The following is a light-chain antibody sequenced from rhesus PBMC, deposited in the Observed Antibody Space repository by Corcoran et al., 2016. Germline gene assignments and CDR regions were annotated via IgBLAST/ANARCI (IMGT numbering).Light chain of an antibody. CDR1: SGDSGGNNY. Sequence: QSAPSQPTSVSGSPGQSVTISCIGTSGDSGGNNYVSWYQRHPGKAPKLMIYGVSNRPSGVSDRFSGSKSANTASLTISRLQAYDEAYYYCCFYTINSTYIFGTGTRITVL. V-gene: IGLV2S7*01. J-gene: IGLJ1*01. CDR3: CFYTINSTYI. CDR2: GVS.